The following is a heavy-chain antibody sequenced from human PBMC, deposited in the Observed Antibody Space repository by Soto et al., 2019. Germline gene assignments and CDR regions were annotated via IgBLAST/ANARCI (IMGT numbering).Heavy chain of an antibody. D-gene: IGHD3-16*02. CDR3: TTYDYIWGSDRIRWAY. Sequence: EVQLVESGGDLVKPGGSLRLSCAASGAAFTNAWMSWVRQAPGKRLEWVGRIKSKADGGTTDYAAPVQGRFTISRDDSKNMLYLQMNSLKTEDTAMYYCTTYDYIWGSDRIRWAYWGQGTLVTVSS. J-gene: IGHJ4*02. CDR2: IKSKADGGTT. CDR1: GAAFTNAW. V-gene: IGHV3-15*01.